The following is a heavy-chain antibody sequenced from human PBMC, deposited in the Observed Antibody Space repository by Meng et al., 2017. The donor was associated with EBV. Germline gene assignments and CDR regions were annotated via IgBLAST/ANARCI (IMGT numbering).Heavy chain of an antibody. CDR1: GYTFTSYD. V-gene: IGHV1-8*01. Sequence: VQLVQSGAEVKKPGASGKVSCKASGYTFTSYDINWVRQATGQGLEWMGWMNPNSGNTGYAQKFQGRVTMTRNTSISTAYMELSSLRSEGTAVYYCARGPYYYDSSGYYYGEFDPWGQGTLVTVSS. D-gene: IGHD3-22*01. J-gene: IGHJ5*02. CDR3: ARGPYYYDSSGYYYGEFDP. CDR2: MNPNSGNT.